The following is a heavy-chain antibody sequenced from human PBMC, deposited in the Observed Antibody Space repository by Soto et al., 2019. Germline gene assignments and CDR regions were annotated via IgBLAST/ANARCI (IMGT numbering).Heavy chain of an antibody. D-gene: IGHD3-10*01. V-gene: IGHV3-23*01. Sequence: PGGSLRLSCAASGFTFSRYGMSWVRQSPGKGLEWVSTVTGGGHTTYNADSVNGRFTISRDNSKNTLYLQMNNLRAEDTAIYYCASSSGDLDVYGMDIWGPGTTVTVSS. J-gene: IGHJ6*02. CDR3: ASSSGDLDVYGMDI. CDR2: VTGGGHTT. CDR1: GFTFSRYG.